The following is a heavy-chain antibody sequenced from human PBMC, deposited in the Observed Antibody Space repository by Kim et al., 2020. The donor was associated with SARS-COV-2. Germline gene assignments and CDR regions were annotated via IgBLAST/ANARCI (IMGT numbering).Heavy chain of an antibody. D-gene: IGHD3-22*01. Sequence: RVTISVDTSKNQFSLKLSSVTAADTAVYYCARASPEYYYDSSGYFDAFDIWGQGTMVTVSS. CDR3: ARASPEYYYDSSGYFDAFDI. V-gene: IGHV4-59*01. J-gene: IGHJ3*02.